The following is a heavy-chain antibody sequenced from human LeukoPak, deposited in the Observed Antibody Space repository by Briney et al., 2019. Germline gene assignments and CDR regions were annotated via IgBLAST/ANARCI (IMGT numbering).Heavy chain of an antibody. V-gene: IGHV1-2*02. CDR3: ARDHSGIRPGAPYNWFDP. CDR2: INPNSGGT. Sequence: ASVKVSCKASGYTFTGYYMHWVRQAPGQGLEWMGWINPNSGGTNYAQKFQGRVTMTRDTSISTAYMELSRLRSDDTAVCYCARDHSGIRPGAPYNWFDPWGQGTLVTVSS. J-gene: IGHJ5*02. CDR1: GYTFTGYY. D-gene: IGHD1-26*01.